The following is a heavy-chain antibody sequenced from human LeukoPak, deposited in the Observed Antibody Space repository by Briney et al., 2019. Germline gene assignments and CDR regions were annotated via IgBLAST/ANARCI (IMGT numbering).Heavy chain of an antibody. CDR2: IYTSGST. J-gene: IGHJ4*02. CDR3: ARGDYYDSSGYYHFDY. V-gene: IGHV4-4*07. Sequence: SETLSLTCTVSGGSISSYYWSWIRQPAGKELEWIGRIYTSGSTNYNPSLKSRVTMSVDTSKNQFSLKLSSVTAADTAVYYCARGDYYDSSGYYHFDYWGQGTLVTVSS. CDR1: GGSISSYY. D-gene: IGHD3-22*01.